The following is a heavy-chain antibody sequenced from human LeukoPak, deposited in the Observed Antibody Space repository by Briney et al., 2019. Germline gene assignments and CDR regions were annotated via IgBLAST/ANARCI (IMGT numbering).Heavy chain of an antibody. J-gene: IGHJ4*02. Sequence: PGRSLRLSCAASEFTFSSYAMHWVRQAPGKGLEWVAIISYDGSNKYYADSVKGRFTISRDNSKNSLYLQMNSLRSEDTAFYYCAKDSSGYTFDYWGQGTLVTVSS. V-gene: IGHV3-30-3*01. CDR1: EFTFSSYA. CDR2: ISYDGSNK. D-gene: IGHD3-22*01. CDR3: AKDSSGYTFDY.